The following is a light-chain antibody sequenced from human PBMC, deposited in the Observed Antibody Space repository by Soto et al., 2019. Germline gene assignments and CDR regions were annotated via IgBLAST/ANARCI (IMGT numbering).Light chain of an antibody. CDR2: DAS. CDR3: QQYDNLRRVPT. Sequence: DIQMTQSPSSLSASVGDRVTITCQASQDISNYLNWYQQKPGKAPKLLIYDASNLETGVPSRFSGSGSGTDFTFTISSLQPEDIATYYCQQYDNLRRVPTFGPGTKVDIK. CDR1: QDISNY. J-gene: IGKJ3*01. V-gene: IGKV1-33*01.